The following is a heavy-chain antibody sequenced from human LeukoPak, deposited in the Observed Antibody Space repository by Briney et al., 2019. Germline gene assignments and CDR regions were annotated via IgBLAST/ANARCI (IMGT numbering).Heavy chain of an antibody. CDR2: IKSKTGGGTT. J-gene: IGHJ4*02. CDR1: GFTFSNAW. CDR3: TTSWELVY. Sequence: PGGSLRLSCAASGFTFSNAWMSWVRQAPGKGLEWVGRIKSKTGGGTTDYAAPVKGRFTVSRDDSKNTLYLQMNSLKTEDTAVYYCTTSWELVYWGQGTLVTVSS. D-gene: IGHD1-26*01. V-gene: IGHV3-15*01.